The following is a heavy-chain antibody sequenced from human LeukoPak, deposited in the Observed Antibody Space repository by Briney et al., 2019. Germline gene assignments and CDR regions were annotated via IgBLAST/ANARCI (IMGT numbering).Heavy chain of an antibody. V-gene: IGHV4-39*07. CDR1: GGSISSSSYY. J-gene: IGHJ3*02. CDR2: IYYSGST. CDR3: ARDFSSGYYPGAFDI. Sequence: SETLSLTCTVSGGSISSSSYYWGWTRQPPGKGLEWIGSIYYSGSTYYNPSLKSRVTILVDTSKNQFSLKLSSVTAADTAVYYCARDFSSGYYPGAFDIWGQGTMVTVSS. D-gene: IGHD3-22*01.